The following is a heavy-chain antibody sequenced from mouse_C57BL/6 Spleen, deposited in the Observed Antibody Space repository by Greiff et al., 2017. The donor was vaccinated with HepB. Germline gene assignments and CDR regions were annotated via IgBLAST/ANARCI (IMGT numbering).Heavy chain of an antibody. CDR1: GYTFTSYW. CDR3: ARDYSNYEDYAMDY. D-gene: IGHD2-5*01. CDR2: INPSNGGT. J-gene: IGHJ4*01. Sequence: QVHVKQPGTELVKPGASVKLSCKASGYTFTSYWMHWVKQRPGQGLEWIGNINPSNGGTNYNEKFKSKATLTVDKSSSTAYMQLSSLTSEDSAVYYCARDYSNYEDYAMDYWGQGTSVTVSS. V-gene: IGHV1-53*01.